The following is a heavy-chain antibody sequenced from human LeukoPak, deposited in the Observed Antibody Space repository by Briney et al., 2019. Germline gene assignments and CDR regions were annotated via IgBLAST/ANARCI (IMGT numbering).Heavy chain of an antibody. CDR2: MNPNSGNT. Sequence: ASVKVSCKASGYTFTSYDINWVRQATGQGLEWMGWMNPNSGNTGYAQKFQGRVTITRNTSISTAYMELSSLRSEDTAVYYCARGDKVVVKGFRYYYYYMDVWGKGTTVTVSS. V-gene: IGHV1-8*03. CDR1: GYTFTSYD. D-gene: IGHD3-22*01. CDR3: ARGDKVVVKGFRYYYYYMDV. J-gene: IGHJ6*03.